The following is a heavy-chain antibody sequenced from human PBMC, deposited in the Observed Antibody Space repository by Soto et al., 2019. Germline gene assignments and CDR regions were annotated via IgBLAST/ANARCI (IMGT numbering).Heavy chain of an antibody. CDR3: ARCRAADY. V-gene: IGHV4-38-2*01. J-gene: IGHJ4*02. CDR2: VLHSGSA. D-gene: IGHD6-25*01. CDR1: GYSIISGYY. Sequence: PSETLSGTCAVSGYSIISGYYWGWVRQPPGKGLAWIGSVLHSGSAYYNPSVQSRVTISVEPSNNQPSLKLNSVTAADTAVYYRARCRAADYWGQGTLVTVSS.